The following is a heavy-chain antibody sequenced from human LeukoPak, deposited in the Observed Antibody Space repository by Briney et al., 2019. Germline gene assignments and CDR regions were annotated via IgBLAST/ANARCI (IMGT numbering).Heavy chain of an antibody. J-gene: IGHJ6*03. Sequence: SETLSLTCIVSGGSISSGGYYWSWIRQPAGKGLEWIGRIFTSGSTNYNPSLKSRVTISVDRSKNRFSLKLSSVTAADTAVYYCARTKGGYYYYMDVWGKGTTVTVSS. CDR1: GGSISSGGYY. CDR2: IFTSGST. D-gene: IGHD1-26*01. CDR3: ARTKGGYYYYMDV. V-gene: IGHV4-61*02.